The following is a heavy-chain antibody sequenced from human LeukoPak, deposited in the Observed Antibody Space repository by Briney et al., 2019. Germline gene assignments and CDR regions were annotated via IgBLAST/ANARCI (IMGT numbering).Heavy chain of an antibody. Sequence: GGSLRLSCAASGFTFSSYAMHWVRQAPGKGLEYVSAISSNGGSTYYANSVKGRFTISRDNSKSTLYLQMGSLRAEDMAVYYCARPNGYSSGWYRFWGQGTLVTVSS. J-gene: IGHJ4*02. CDR3: ARPNGYSSGWYRF. V-gene: IGHV3-64*01. CDR2: ISSNGGST. D-gene: IGHD6-19*01. CDR1: GFTFSSYA.